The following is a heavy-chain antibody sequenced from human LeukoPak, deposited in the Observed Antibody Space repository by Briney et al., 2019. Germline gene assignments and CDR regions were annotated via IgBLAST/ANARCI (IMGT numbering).Heavy chain of an antibody. CDR2: IYYSGST. D-gene: IGHD4-17*01. V-gene: IGHV4-59*01. CDR1: GGSISSYY. CDR3: ARGYCDYRFDY. J-gene: IGHJ4*02. Sequence: PSETLSLTCTVSGGSISSYYWSWIRQPPGKGLEWIGYIYYSGSTNYNPSLKSRVTISVDTSKNQFSLKLSSVTAADTAVYYCARGYCDYRFDYWGQGTLVTVSS.